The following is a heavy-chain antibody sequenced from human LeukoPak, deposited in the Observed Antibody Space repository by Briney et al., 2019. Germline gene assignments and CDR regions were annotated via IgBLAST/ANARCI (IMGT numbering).Heavy chain of an antibody. D-gene: IGHD3-9*01. CDR3: ARDGYYDILTGYSLQ. CDR2: IYHSGST. CDR1: GGSISSGGYY. Sequence: PSHTLSLTCTVSGGSISSGGYYWSWIRQPPGKGLEWIGYIYHSGSTYYNPSLKSRVTISVDRSKNQFSLKLSSVTAADTAVYYCARDGYYDILTGYSLQWGQGTLVTVSS. J-gene: IGHJ4*02. V-gene: IGHV4-30-2*01.